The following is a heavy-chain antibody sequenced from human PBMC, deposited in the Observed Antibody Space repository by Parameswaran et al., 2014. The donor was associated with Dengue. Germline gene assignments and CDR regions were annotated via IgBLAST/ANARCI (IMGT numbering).Heavy chain of an antibody. CDR2: IYTSGST. Sequence: VRQMPGKGLEWIGRIYTSGSTNYNPSLKSRVTISVDTSKNQFSLKLSSVTAADTAVYYCRGYSSGWYRSNGMDVWGQGTTVTVSS. CDR3: RGYSSGWYRSNGMDV. J-gene: IGHJ6*02. D-gene: IGHD6-19*01. V-gene: IGHV4-61*02.